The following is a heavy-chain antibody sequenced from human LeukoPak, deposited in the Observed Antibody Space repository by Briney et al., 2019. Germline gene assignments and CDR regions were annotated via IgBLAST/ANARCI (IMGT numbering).Heavy chain of an antibody. V-gene: IGHV4-39*07. CDR2: IYYSGST. D-gene: IGHD3-10*01. CDR1: GGSISSSSYY. CDR3: ARDIGRVDI. J-gene: IGHJ3*02. Sequence: SSETLSLTCTVSGGSISSSSYYWGWIRQPPGKGLEWIGSIYYSGSTYYNPSLKSRVTISVDTSKNQFSLKLSSVTAADTAVYYCARDIGRVDIWGQGTMVTVSS.